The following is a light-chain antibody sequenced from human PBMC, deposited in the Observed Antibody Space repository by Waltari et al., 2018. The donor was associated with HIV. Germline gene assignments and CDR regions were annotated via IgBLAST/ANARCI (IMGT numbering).Light chain of an antibody. CDR2: AAS. Sequence: IQMTQSPSSLSASIGARVTMTCRASESISRFLNWYKQTPGKAPKLLIYAASRFQIGVPSRFSGSGSGTDFTLTISCLQPEDFATYYCQESYSSSWTFGQGTKVEIK. V-gene: IGKV1-39*01. J-gene: IGKJ1*01. CDR3: QESYSSSWT. CDR1: ESISRF.